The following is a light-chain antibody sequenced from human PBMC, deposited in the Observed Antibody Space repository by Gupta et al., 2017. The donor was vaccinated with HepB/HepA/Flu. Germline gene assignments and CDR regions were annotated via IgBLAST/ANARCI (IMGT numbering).Light chain of an antibody. CDR1: QSVSSN. CDR3: QQYNNWIT. CDR2: GAS. V-gene: IGKV3-15*01. Sequence: DIVMTQSPATLSVSPGERATLSCRASQSVSSNLAWYQQKPGQAPRLLIYGASTRATGIPARFSGSGSGTEFTLTISSLQSEDFAVYYCQQYNNWITFGGGTKVEIK. J-gene: IGKJ4*01.